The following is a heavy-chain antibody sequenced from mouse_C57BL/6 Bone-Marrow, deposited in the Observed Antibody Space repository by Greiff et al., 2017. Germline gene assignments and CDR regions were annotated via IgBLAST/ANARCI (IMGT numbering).Heavy chain of an antibody. D-gene: IGHD1-1*01. CDR2: IRSKSNYYAT. CDR3: AFYYGSSYAMDY. J-gene: IGHJ4*01. Sequence: EVQGVESGGGLVQPKGSLKLSCAASGFSFNTYAMNWVRQAPGKGLEWVARIRSKSNYYATYYADSVKDRFTISRDDSESMLYLQMNNLKTEDTAMYYCAFYYGSSYAMDYWGQGTSVTVSS. V-gene: IGHV10-1*01. CDR1: GFSFNTYA.